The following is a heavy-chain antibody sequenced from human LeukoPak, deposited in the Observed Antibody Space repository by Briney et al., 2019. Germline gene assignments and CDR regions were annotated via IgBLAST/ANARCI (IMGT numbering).Heavy chain of an antibody. CDR1: GGSISSYY. V-gene: IGHV4-59*01. D-gene: IGHD2-2*01. CDR3: ARAPAVVPAAPTNPGGNWFDP. Sequence: PSETLSLTCTVSGGSISSYYWSWIRQPPGKGLEWIGYIYYSGSTNYNPSLKSRVTISVDTSKNQFSLKLSSVTAADTAVYYCARAPAVVPAAPTNPGGNWFDPWGQRTLVTVSS. CDR2: IYYSGST. J-gene: IGHJ5*02.